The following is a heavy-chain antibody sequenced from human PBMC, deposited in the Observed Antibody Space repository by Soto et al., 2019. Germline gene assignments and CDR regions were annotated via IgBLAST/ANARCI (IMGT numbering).Heavy chain of an antibody. J-gene: IGHJ4*02. CDR1: GGTFSSYA. V-gene: IGHV1-69*12. CDR2: IIPIFGTA. D-gene: IGHD5-18*01. Sequence: QVQLVQSGAEVKKPGSSVKVSCKASGGTFSSYAISWVRQAPGQGLEWMGGIIPIFGTANYAQKFQGRVTITADESTSTDYMELSSLRSEDTAVYYCETSHLGYCYCYGGDYWGQGTLVTVSS. CDR3: ETSHLGYCYCYGGDY.